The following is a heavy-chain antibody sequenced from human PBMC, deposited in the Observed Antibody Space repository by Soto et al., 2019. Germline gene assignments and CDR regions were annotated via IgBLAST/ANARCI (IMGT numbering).Heavy chain of an antibody. V-gene: IGHV3-74*01. CDR3: VRGDGDYYDGNGYLGRH. Sequence: HWWSLKLSCTSCGVTVSSYLIHWFRQAPGKGLEWVSRIKSDGSWALYADSMEGRLTISRDNAKNTLYLQMNSLRAEDTAVYYCVRGDGDYYDGNGYLGRHWGQGTLVTVS. CDR1: GVTVSSYL. J-gene: IGHJ4*02. CDR2: IKSDGSWA. D-gene: IGHD3-22*01.